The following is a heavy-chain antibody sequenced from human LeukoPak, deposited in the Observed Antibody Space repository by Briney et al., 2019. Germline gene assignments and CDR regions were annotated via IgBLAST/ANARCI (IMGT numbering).Heavy chain of an antibody. Sequence: GGSVSLFCAPSGFRLCRYWMLCPRAPPGGGVEGGANITRDGSEQFYVDSVKGRFTISRDNAKNSLYLQMNSLRAEDTAVYYCARDKNWNDLLELSYWGQGTLVTVSS. CDR2: ITRDGSEQ. CDR3: ARDKNWNDLLELSY. V-gene: IGHV3-7*01. J-gene: IGHJ4*02. D-gene: IGHD1-1*01. CDR1: GFRLCRYW.